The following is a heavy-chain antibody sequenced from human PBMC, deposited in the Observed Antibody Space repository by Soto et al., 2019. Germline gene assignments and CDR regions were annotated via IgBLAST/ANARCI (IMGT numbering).Heavy chain of an antibody. CDR3: ARDASHSRTFGYYGMDV. D-gene: IGHD3-10*01. Sequence: SETLSLTCTVSGGSISSGDYYWSWIRQHPGKGLEWIGYIYYRGSTYYNPSLQSRATISVDTSKNQFSLKMSSVTAADTAVYYCARDASHSRTFGYYGMDVWGQGTTVTVSS. J-gene: IGHJ6*02. CDR1: GGSISSGDYY. V-gene: IGHV4-30-4*01. CDR2: IYYRGST.